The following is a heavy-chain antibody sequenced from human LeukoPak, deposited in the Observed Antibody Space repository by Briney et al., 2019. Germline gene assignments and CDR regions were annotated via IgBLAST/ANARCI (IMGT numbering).Heavy chain of an antibody. CDR2: INRDGSSI. V-gene: IGHV3-74*01. Sequence: GGSLRLSCAASGFTSSTYWMHWARQAPGKGLVWVSRINRDGSSITYADSVKGRFTVSRDNAKNTLYLQMNSLRAEDTAVYYCVRDGHTYYFDYWGQGTLVTVSS. J-gene: IGHJ4*02. CDR1: GFTSSTYW. CDR3: VRDGHTYYFDY.